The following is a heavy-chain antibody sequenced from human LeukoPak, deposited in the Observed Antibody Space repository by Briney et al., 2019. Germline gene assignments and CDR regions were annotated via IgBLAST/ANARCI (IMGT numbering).Heavy chain of an antibody. CDR1: GYTFTGYY. V-gene: IGHV1-2*02. CDR3: AGSSGYNSSWYFDY. J-gene: IGHJ4*02. D-gene: IGHD6-13*01. Sequence: ASVKVSCKASGYTFTGYYMHWVRQAPGQGLEWMGWINPNSGGTNYAQKFQGRVTMTRDTSISTAYMELSRLRSDDTAVYYCAGSSGYNSSWYFDYWGQGTLVTVSS. CDR2: INPNSGGT.